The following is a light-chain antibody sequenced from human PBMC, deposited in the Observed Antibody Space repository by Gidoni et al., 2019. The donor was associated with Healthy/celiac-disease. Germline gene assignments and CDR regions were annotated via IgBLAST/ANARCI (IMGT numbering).Light chain of an antibody. V-gene: IGKV3-11*01. CDR2: DAA. CDR1: QSVSSC. Sequence: EIVLTQSPATLSLSPGERATPSCRASQSVSSCFAWYQQKPGQAPRLLIYDAANRATGITARFSGSGSGTDFTPTISSLEPEDFAVYYCQQRSNWPPFTFGHGTKVDIK. CDR3: QQRSNWPPFT. J-gene: IGKJ3*01.